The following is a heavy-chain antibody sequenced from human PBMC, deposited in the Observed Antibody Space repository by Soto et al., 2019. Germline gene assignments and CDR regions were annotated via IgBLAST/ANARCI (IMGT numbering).Heavy chain of an antibody. Sequence: PGESLKISCQCSGCRFTSYWIGWVRQMPGKGLEWMGIIYPGDSDTRYSPSFQGQVTISADKSISTAYLQWSSLKASDTAMYYCARSRGGYDYDYYFDYWGQGTLVTVSS. CDR3: ARSRGGYDYDYYFDY. CDR1: GCRFTSYW. J-gene: IGHJ4*02. CDR2: IYPGDSDT. D-gene: IGHD5-12*01. V-gene: IGHV5-51*01.